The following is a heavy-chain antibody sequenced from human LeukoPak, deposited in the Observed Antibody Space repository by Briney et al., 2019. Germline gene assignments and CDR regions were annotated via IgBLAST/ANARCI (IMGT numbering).Heavy chain of an antibody. CDR3: AKSIRAVMAMMDV. CDR2: ISSRSTYI. J-gene: IGHJ6*04. CDR1: GFTFSSYG. D-gene: IGHD3-10*01. V-gene: IGHV3-21*01. Sequence: GGSLRLSCAASGFTFSSYGMHWVRQAPGKGLEWVSSISSRSTYIYHADSVKGRFTISRDNAKNSLFLQMNSLRAEDTAVYFCAKSIRAVMAMMDVWGKGTTVTVSS.